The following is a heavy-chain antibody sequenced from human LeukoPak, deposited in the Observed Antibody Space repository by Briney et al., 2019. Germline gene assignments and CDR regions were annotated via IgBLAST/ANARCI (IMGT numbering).Heavy chain of an antibody. J-gene: IGHJ4*02. CDR1: GYTFTSYA. CDR2: INTNTGNP. V-gene: IGHV7-4-1*02. Sequence: GASVKVSCKASGYTFTSYAMNWVRQAPGQGLEWMGLINTNTGNPTYAQGFTGQFVFSLYTSVSTAYLQISSLKAEDTAVYYCARDFRAILGPYYFDYWGQGTLVTVYS. CDR3: ARDFRAILGPYYFDY. D-gene: IGHD1-26*01.